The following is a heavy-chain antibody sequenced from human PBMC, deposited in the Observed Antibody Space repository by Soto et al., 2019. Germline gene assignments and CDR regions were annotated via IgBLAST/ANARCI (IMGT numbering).Heavy chain of an antibody. Sequence: QVQLVQSGAEVKKPGSSVKVSCKASGGTFSSNIITWVRQAPGQGLEWMGRIIPVLDIGSYAQKFQGRVTITAGKSTSXXYXEXXSLRSEDTAVYYCAAAPINRSGGSCHSLYYYGMDVWGQGTTVTVSS. D-gene: IGHD2-15*01. J-gene: IGHJ6*02. V-gene: IGHV1-69*02. CDR3: AAAPINRSGGSCHSLYYYGMDV. CDR2: IIPVLDIG. CDR1: GGTFSSNI.